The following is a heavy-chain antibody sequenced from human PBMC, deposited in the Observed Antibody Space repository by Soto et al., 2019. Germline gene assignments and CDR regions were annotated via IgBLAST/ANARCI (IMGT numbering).Heavy chain of an antibody. Sequence: QVQLQQWGAGLLKPSETLSLTCAVYGGSFSGYYWSWIRQPPGKGLEWIGEINHSGSTNYNPPLKSRVTISVDTFKNQFPLNLSSVTAAGTSVYYCAGGGLHCSGRSPFDPWGQGTLVTVSS. CDR1: GGSFSGYY. V-gene: IGHV4-34*01. CDR3: AGGGLHCSGRSPFDP. J-gene: IGHJ5*02. CDR2: INHSGST. D-gene: IGHD3-10*02.